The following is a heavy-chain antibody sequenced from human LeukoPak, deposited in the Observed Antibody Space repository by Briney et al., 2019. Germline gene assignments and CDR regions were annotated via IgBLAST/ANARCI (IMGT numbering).Heavy chain of an antibody. Sequence: PSQTLSLTCTVSGGSISSGDYYWSWFRQPPGKGLEWIGYIYYSGSTYYNPSLKSRVTISVDTSKNQFSLKLSSVTAADTAVYCCARVNIVVVTATFDYWGQGTLVTVSS. CDR3: ARVNIVVVTATFDY. V-gene: IGHV4-30-4*01. CDR1: GGSISSGDYY. J-gene: IGHJ4*02. D-gene: IGHD2-21*02. CDR2: IYYSGST.